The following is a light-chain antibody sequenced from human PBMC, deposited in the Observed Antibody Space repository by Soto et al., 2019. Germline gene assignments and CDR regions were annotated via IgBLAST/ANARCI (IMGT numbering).Light chain of an antibody. J-gene: IGKJ4*01. CDR3: QQYNSFT. Sequence: QSPSTLSASVGDRVTITCXASQSISSWLAWYQQKPGKAPKLLIYDASSLESGVPSRFSGSGSGTEFTLTISSLQPDDFATYYCQQYNSFTFGGGTKVEIK. CDR2: DAS. V-gene: IGKV1-5*01. CDR1: QSISSW.